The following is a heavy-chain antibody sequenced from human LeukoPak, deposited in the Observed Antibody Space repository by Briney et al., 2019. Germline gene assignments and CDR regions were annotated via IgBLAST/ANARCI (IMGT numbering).Heavy chain of an antibody. Sequence: PPGGSLRLSCAASGFTFDDYAMHWVRQAPGKGLEWVSGISWNSGSIGYADSVKGRFTISRDNAKNSLYLQMNSLRAEDTASYYCAKAPYYDSSYWGQGTLVTVSS. CDR1: GFTFDDYA. V-gene: IGHV3-9*01. CDR3: AKAPYYDSSY. J-gene: IGHJ4*02. CDR2: ISWNSGSI. D-gene: IGHD3-22*01.